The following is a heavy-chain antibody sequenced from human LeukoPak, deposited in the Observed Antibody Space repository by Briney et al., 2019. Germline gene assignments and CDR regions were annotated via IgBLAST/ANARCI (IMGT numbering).Heavy chain of an antibody. J-gene: IGHJ4*02. CDR2: ISAYNGNT. Sequence: ASVKVCCKASGYTFTRYGISWVRQAPGQGLEWMGWISAYNGNTNYAQKLQGRVTMTTDTSTSTAYMELRSLRSDDTAVYYCARSGYFVHVIPANNRPTMPDLDYWGQGTLVTVSS. V-gene: IGHV1-18*01. CDR1: GYTFTRYG. D-gene: IGHD3-22*01. CDR3: ARSGYFVHVIPANNRPTMPDLDY.